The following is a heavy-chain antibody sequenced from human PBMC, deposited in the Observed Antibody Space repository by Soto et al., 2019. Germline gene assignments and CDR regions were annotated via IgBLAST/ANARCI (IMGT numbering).Heavy chain of an antibody. V-gene: IGHV1-2*04. CDR2: INPNSGGT. Sequence: ASVKVSCKASGYTFTGYYIHWVRQAPGQGLEWMGWINPNSGGTNYAQKFQGWVTMTRDTSISTAYMELSRLRSDDTAVYYCARGRHYYDSSGYKGGFDYWGQGTLVTVSS. J-gene: IGHJ4*02. CDR3: ARGRHYYDSSGYKGGFDY. CDR1: GYTFTGYY. D-gene: IGHD3-22*01.